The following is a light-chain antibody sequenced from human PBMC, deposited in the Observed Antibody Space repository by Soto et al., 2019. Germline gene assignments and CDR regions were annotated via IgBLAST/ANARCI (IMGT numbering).Light chain of an antibody. CDR2: GAS. J-gene: IGKJ1*01. Sequence: EIVMTQSPATLSVSPGARDTLSCRASQSVCSNLAWYQQKPGQAPRLLIYGASTRATGIPARFSGSGSGTEFTLTISSLQSEDFAAYYCQQYNNWPPWTFGQGTKVEIK. CDR3: QQYNNWPPWT. CDR1: QSVCSN. V-gene: IGKV3-15*01.